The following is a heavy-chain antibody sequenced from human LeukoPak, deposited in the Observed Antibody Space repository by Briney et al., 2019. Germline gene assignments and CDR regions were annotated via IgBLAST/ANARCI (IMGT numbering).Heavy chain of an antibody. V-gene: IGHV4-4*02. CDR3: AREMVRGVHDAFDI. CDR2: IYHSGST. Sequence: PSETLSLTCAVSGGSISSSNWWSWVRQPPGKGLEWIGEIYHSGSTNYNPSLKSRVTISVDTSKNQFSLKLSSVTAADTAVYYCAREMVRGVHDAFDIWGQGTMVTVSS. D-gene: IGHD3-10*01. J-gene: IGHJ3*02. CDR1: GGSISSSNW.